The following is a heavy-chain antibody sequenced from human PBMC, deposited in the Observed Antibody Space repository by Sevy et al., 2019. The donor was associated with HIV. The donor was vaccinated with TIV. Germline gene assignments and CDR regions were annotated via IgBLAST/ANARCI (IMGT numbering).Heavy chain of an antibody. V-gene: IGHV1-69*13. Sequence: ASVKVSCKASGGTFGSYVISWVRQVPGQGFEWMGKIMPIFGSANYAQNFQGRVTITADESTSTVYMEMSSLRFEDTAIYYCARLGGEAGTTFPFDMWGQGTMVTVSS. D-gene: IGHD4-17*01. J-gene: IGHJ3*02. CDR2: IMPIFGSA. CDR1: GGTFGSYV. CDR3: ARLGGEAGTTFPFDM.